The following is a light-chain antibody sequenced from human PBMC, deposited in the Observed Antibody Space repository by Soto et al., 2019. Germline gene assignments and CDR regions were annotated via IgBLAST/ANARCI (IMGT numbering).Light chain of an antibody. CDR3: ASWDDSLNVVV. J-gene: IGLJ2*01. CDR2: NNN. V-gene: IGLV1-44*01. CDR1: SSNIGRNT. Sequence: QSVLTQPPSASGTPGQRVIISCSGSSSNIGRNTVSWYQQLPQTAPKLLIYNNNQRPSGVPDRFSGSKSGTSASLAISGLQSEDEADYYCASWDDSLNVVVFGGGTKVTVL.